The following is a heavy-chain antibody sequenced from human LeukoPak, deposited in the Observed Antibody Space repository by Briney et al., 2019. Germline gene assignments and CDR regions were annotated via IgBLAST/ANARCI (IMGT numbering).Heavy chain of an antibody. V-gene: IGHV3-30*18. CDR3: AKGPSAIAPRSYNWFDP. J-gene: IGHJ5*02. Sequence: GGSLRLSCAASGFTFSSYGMHWVRQAPGKGLEWVAVISYDGSNKYYADSVKGRFTISRDNSKNTLYLQMNSLRAEDTAVYYCAKGPSAIAPRSYNWFDPWGQGTLVTVSS. CDR1: GFTFSSYG. CDR2: ISYDGSNK. D-gene: IGHD2-15*01.